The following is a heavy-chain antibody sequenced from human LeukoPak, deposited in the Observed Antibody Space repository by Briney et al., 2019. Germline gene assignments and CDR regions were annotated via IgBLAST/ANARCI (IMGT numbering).Heavy chain of an antibody. CDR1: GGTFSSYA. V-gene: IGHV1-69*06. Sequence: GASVKVSCKASGGTFSSYAISWVRQAPGQGLEWRGGIIPIFGTANYAQKFQGRVTITADKSTSTAYMELSSLRSEDTAVYYCARYYDILTGGYYFDYWGQGTLVTVSS. J-gene: IGHJ4*02. CDR3: ARYYDILTGGYYFDY. CDR2: IIPIFGTA. D-gene: IGHD3-9*01.